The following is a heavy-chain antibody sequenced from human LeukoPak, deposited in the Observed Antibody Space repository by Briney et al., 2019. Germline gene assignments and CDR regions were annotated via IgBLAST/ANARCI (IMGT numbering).Heavy chain of an antibody. CDR3: ARDSYSSGAHFDY. V-gene: IGHV3-74*01. J-gene: IGHJ4*02. CDR2: INSGGSST. Sequence: PGGSLRLSCAASGFTFSSYWMHWVRQAPGKGLVWVSRINSGGSSTSYADSVKGRFTISRDNAKNTLYLQMNSLRAEDTAVYYCARDSYSSGAHFDYWGQGTLVTVSS. CDR1: GFTFSSYW. D-gene: IGHD6-19*01.